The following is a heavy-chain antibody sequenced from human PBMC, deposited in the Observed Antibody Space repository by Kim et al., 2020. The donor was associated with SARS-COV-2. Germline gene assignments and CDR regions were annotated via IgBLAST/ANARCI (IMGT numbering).Heavy chain of an antibody. Sequence: GGSLRLSCTTSGFTFFGHAMSWVRQAPGKGLEWVSSIDGSDGTTYYVDSVKGRISISRDDSRNTLYLQMSALRDDDTATYYCLKGGSGWIWEYWGQGTLV. D-gene: IGHD1-26*01. J-gene: IGHJ4*02. CDR3: LKGGSGWIWEY. V-gene: IGHV3-23*01. CDR1: GFTFFGHA. CDR2: IDGSDGTT.